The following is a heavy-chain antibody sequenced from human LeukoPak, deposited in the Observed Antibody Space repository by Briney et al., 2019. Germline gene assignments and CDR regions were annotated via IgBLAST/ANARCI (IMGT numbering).Heavy chain of an antibody. J-gene: IGHJ4*02. CDR3: ASSYDSSGYSPTLDY. CDR2: IYYTGST. D-gene: IGHD3-22*01. V-gene: IGHV4-59*08. Sequence: SETLSLTCTVSGGSISNYYWSWIRQPPGKGLEWIGYIYYTGSTNYNPSLKSRLTISVDTSKNQFSLKLTSVTAADTAVYYCASSYDSSGYSPTLDYGGKGPLVTVSS. CDR1: GGSISNYY.